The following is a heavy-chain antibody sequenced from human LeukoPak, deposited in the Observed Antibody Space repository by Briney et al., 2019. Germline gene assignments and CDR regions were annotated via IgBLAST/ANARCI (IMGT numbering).Heavy chain of an antibody. CDR2: INHSGST. CDR1: CGPFSGYY. D-gene: IGHD3-22*01. CDR3: ERWESCGYYYSFDY. J-gene: IGHJ4*02. V-gene: IGHV4-34*01. Sequence: SETLSLTCAVYCGPFSGYYWRWTRQPPGKGLEWIGEINHSGSTNYNPSLKSRVTISVDTSKNQFSLELSSVTAAETAVYYCERWESCGYYYSFDYWGQGTLVTVSS.